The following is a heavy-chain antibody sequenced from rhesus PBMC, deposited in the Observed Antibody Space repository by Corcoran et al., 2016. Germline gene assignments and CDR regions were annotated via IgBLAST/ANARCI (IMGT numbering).Heavy chain of an antibody. D-gene: IGHD3-28*01. CDR1: GGSRSEYDH. CDR3: ASLLRDYYGSCYWGDY. V-gene: IGHV4-143*01. J-gene: IGHJ4*01. Sequence: QVHLQESGPGLVKPSETRSRPVAATGGSRSEYDHRSWHRPTPRKGLGLFGQIYGGSVITYSNPSLKSRVTVSKDTSKNQFSLKLSSVAAADTAVYYYASLLRDYYGSCYWGDYWGQDVLVTVSS. CDR2: IYGGSVIT.